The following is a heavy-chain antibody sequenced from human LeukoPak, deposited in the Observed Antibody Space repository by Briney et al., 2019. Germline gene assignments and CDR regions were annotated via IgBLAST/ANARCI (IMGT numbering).Heavy chain of an antibody. CDR3: ARDRYDSSGYYYSGFDY. CDR1: GFTFNSYS. Sequence: PGGSLRLSCAASGFTFNSYSMNWVRQAPGKGLEWVSYISSSSSTIYYADSVKGRFTISRDNSKNTLYLQMNSLRAEDTAVYYCARDRYDSSGYYYSGFDYWGQGTLVTVSS. D-gene: IGHD3-22*01. J-gene: IGHJ4*02. CDR2: ISSSSSTI. V-gene: IGHV3-48*01.